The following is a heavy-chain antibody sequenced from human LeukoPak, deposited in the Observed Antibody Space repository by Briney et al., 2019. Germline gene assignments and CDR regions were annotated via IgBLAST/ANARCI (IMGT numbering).Heavy chain of an antibody. Sequence: ASVKVSCKASGGAFSSYAISWVRQAPGQGLEWMGGIIPIFGTANYAQKFQGRVTITADESTSTAYMELSSLRSEDTAVYYCARDRVVGATAAFDYWGQGTLVTVSS. CDR1: GGAFSSYA. V-gene: IGHV1-69*13. D-gene: IGHD1-26*01. CDR3: ARDRVVGATAAFDY. CDR2: IIPIFGTA. J-gene: IGHJ4*02.